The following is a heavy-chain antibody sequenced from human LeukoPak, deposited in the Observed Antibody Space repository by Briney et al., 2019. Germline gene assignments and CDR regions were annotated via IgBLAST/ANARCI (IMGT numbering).Heavy chain of an antibody. CDR3: ARDRRLLGENIEFFQH. CDR2: INHSGST. CDR1: GGSFSGYY. Sequence: SETLSLTCAVYGGSFSGYYWSWIHQPPGKGLEWIGEINHSGSTNYNPSLKSRVTMSVDTSKNQFSLKLSSVTAADTAVYYCARDRRLLGENIEFFQHWGQDTLVTVSS. D-gene: IGHD2/OR15-2a*01. J-gene: IGHJ1*01. V-gene: IGHV4-34*01.